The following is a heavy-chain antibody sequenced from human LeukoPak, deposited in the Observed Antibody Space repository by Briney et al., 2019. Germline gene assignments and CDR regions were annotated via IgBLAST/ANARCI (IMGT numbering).Heavy chain of an antibody. CDR1: GYTFTSYG. CDR3: ARDCEYSSSCWFDP. D-gene: IGHD6-6*01. J-gene: IGHJ5*02. CDR2: ISAYNGNT. Sequence: ASVKVSCKASGYTFTSYGISWVRQAPGQGLEWMGWISAYNGNTNYAQKLQGRVTMTTDTSTSTAYMELRSLRSDDTAVYYCARDCEYSSSCWFDPWGQGTLVTVSS. V-gene: IGHV1-18*01.